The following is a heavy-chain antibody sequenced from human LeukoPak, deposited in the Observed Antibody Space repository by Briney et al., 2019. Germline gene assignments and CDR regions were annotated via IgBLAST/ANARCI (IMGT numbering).Heavy chain of an antibody. CDR2: IYYSGST. V-gene: IGHV4-39*01. CDR3: ASSWNWFDP. Sequence: SETLSLTCTVSGGSISSSSYYWGWIRQPPGKGLEWIGNIYYSGSTYYNPSLKSRVTISVDTSKNQFSLRLTSVTAADTAVYYCASSWNWFDPWGQGTLVTVSP. CDR1: GGSISSSSYY. J-gene: IGHJ5*02.